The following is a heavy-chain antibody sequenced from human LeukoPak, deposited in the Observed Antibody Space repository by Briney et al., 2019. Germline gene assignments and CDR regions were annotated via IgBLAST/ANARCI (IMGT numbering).Heavy chain of an antibody. Sequence: GESLKISFKGSGYIFTNYWIAWVRQMPGKGLEWMGIIYPGDSDTRYSPSFQGQVTISADKSISTAFLQWSSLKASDTAIYYCARRPPPDYCSGSVNYYFDYWGQGTLVTVSS. V-gene: IGHV5-51*01. CDR3: ARRPPPDYCSGSVNYYFDY. J-gene: IGHJ4*02. D-gene: IGHD3-10*01. CDR2: IYPGDSDT. CDR1: GYIFTNYW.